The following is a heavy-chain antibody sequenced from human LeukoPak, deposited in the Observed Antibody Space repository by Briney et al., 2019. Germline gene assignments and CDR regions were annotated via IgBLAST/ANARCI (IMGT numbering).Heavy chain of an antibody. Sequence: SETLSLTCTVSGGSISSSNYYWGWIRQPPGKGLEWVGSIYSSGSTYYNPSLKSRVTISVDTSKNQFSLKLSSVTAADTAVYYCAREDTASGYWGQGTLVTVSS. CDR3: AREDTASGY. CDR1: GGSISSSNYY. D-gene: IGHD5-18*01. J-gene: IGHJ4*02. CDR2: IYSSGST. V-gene: IGHV4-39*07.